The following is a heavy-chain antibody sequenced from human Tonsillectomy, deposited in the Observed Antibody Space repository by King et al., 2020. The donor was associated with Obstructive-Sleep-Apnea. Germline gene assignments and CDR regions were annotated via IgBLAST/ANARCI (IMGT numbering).Heavy chain of an antibody. V-gene: IGHV4-30-4*01. J-gene: IGHJ4*02. CDR1: GGSISSGDYY. D-gene: IGHD1-26*01. CDR2: VFYTGRT. CDR3: AREEAPWELLDF. Sequence: QLQESGPGLVKPSQTLSLTCTVSGGSISSGDYYWSWIRQSPGKGLEWIGYVFYTGRTVYNPSLKSRTTISVDTSKNQFSLKMTSVTDADTAVYFCAREEAPWELLDFWGQGIRVTVSS.